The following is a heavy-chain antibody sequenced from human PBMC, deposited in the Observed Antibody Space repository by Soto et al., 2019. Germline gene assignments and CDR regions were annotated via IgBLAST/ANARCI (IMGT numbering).Heavy chain of an antibody. J-gene: IGHJ4*02. Sequence: QVQLQQWGAGLLKPSETLSLTCAVYGGSFSGYYWSWIRQPPGKGLEWIGEINHSGSTNYNPSLKSRVTISVDTSKNQFSLKLSSVTAADTAVYYCAGGRPTYYYDSSGYYPTLYGVDYWGQGTLVTVSS. CDR1: GGSFSGYY. CDR2: INHSGST. CDR3: AGGRPTYYYDSSGYYPTLYGVDY. D-gene: IGHD3-22*01. V-gene: IGHV4-34*01.